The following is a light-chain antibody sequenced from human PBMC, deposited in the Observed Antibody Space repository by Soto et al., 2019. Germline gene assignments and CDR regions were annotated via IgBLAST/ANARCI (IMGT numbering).Light chain of an antibody. CDR3: QQFNNYPS. V-gene: IGKV1-5*01. Sequence: IQVTQSPSTLSRSVGDRVTITCRASQSIDNKLAWYQRKPGKAPKLLIYDASTLESGVPSTFDGSGFGTEFTLTISSLQPDDFATYYCQQFNNYPSFGGGTKVDIK. CDR1: QSIDNK. J-gene: IGKJ4*01. CDR2: DAS.